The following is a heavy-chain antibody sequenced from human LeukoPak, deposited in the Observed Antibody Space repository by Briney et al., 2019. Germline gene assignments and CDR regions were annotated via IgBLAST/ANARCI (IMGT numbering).Heavy chain of an antibody. J-gene: IGHJ5*02. CDR1: GDSISSGRHY. CDR3: ARRGLYWFAP. CDR2: IHYSGNT. Sequence: SQTLSLTCTVSGDSISSGRHYWSWIRQPAGKGREWIGRIHYSGNTKYDPSLNGRLSISVDTSKNQFSLNITPVTAADTAVYYSARRGLYWFAPSGQGTQVTVSS. D-gene: IGHD3-10*01. V-gene: IGHV4-61*02.